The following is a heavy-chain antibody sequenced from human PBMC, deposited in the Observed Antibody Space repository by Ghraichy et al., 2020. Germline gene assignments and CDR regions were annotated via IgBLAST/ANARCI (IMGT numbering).Heavy chain of an antibody. CDR1: GFSFSSYA. Sequence: GGSLRLSCTASGFSFSSYAMHWVRQTPGKGLEWVAIIAYDGNSKTYADSVRGRFTISRDNSKSTLFLQMSSLGSEDTAVYYCARDRRYFASPRTEGFDYWGQGTLVTVSS. V-gene: IGHV3-30-3*01. CDR2: IAYDGNSK. J-gene: IGHJ4*02. CDR3: ARDRRYFASPRTEGFDY. D-gene: IGHD1-14*01.